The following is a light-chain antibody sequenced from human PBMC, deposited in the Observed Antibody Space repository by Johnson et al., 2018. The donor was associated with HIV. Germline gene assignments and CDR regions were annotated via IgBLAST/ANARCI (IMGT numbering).Light chain of an antibody. CDR2: DNN. CDR1: SSNIGNNY. Sequence: QSVLTQPPSVSAAPGQKVTISCSGSSSNIGNNYVSWYQQLPGTAPKLLIYDNNKRPSGIPDRFSGSKSGPPATLDIIGLQPGDEADYYCGTWDSRLRAELFGTGTKVTVL. V-gene: IGLV1-51*01. J-gene: IGLJ1*01. CDR3: GTWDSRLRAEL.